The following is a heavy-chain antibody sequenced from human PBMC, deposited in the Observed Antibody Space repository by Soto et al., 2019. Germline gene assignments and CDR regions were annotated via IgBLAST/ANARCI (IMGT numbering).Heavy chain of an antibody. CDR3: ASAPSWTAGPFDY. CDR1: GFTVSSNY. CDR2: TYSGGST. D-gene: IGHD6-25*01. J-gene: IGHJ4*02. V-gene: IGHV3-66*01. Sequence: GGSLRLSCAASGFTVSSNYMSWVRQAPGKGPEWVSVTYSGGSTYYADSVKGRFTISRDNSKNTLYLQMNSLRAEDTAVYYCASAPSWTAGPFDYWGQGTLVTVSS.